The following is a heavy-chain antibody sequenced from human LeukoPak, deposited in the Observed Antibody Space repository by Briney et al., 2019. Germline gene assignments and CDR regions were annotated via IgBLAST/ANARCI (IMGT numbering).Heavy chain of an antibody. CDR2: IYPGDSDT. D-gene: IGHD6-19*01. V-gene: IGHV5-51*01. Sequence: PGESLQISCQGSGSSFSSYWIGWVRQLPGKGLEWMGIIYPGDSDTRYSPSFQGQVTISADKSISTAYLQWSSLTASDTAMYYCARHRPYSSGWRHFDYWGQGTLVTVSS. CDR1: GSSFSSYW. CDR3: ARHRPYSSGWRHFDY. J-gene: IGHJ4*02.